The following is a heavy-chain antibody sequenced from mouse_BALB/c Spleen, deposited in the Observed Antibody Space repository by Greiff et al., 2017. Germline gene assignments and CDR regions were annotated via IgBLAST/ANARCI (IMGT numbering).Heavy chain of an antibody. D-gene: IGHD1-1*01. CDR2: IDPANGNT. Sequence: EVQLQQSGAELVKPGASVKLSCTASGFNIKDTYMHWVKQRPEQGLEWIGRIDPANGNTKYDPKFQGKATITADTSSNTAYLQLSSLTSEDTAVYYCARSGRNYEGDYYAMDYWGQGTSVTVSS. V-gene: IGHV14-3*02. CDR3: ARSGRNYEGDYYAMDY. J-gene: IGHJ4*01. CDR1: GFNIKDTY.